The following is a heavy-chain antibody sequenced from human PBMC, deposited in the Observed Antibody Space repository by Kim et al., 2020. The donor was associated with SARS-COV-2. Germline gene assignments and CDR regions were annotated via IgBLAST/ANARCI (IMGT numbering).Heavy chain of an antibody. CDR3: AREAGVPYYYYYYYMDV. D-gene: IGHD6-6*01. Sequence: GGSLRLSCAASGFTFSSYEMNWVRQAPGKGLEWVSYISSSGSTIYYADSVKGRFTISRDNAKNSLYLQMNSLRAEDTAVYYCAREAGVPYYYYYYYMDVWGKGTTVTVSS. V-gene: IGHV3-48*03. CDR1: GFTFSSYE. J-gene: IGHJ6*03. CDR2: ISSSGSTI.